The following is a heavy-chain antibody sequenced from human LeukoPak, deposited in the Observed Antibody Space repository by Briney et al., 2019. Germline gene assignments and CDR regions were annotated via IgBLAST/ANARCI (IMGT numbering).Heavy chain of an antibody. CDR3: AKDLGSYGDYGVFDY. V-gene: IGHV3-23*01. CDR1: GFTFSSYA. CDR2: ISGSGGST. D-gene: IGHD4-17*01. Sequence: GGSLRLSCAVSGFTFSSYAMSWVRQAPGKGLEWVSGISGSGGSTYYADSVKGRFSISRDNSKNTLYLQMDSLRAEDTAVYYCAKDLGSYGDYGVFDYWGQGTLVTVSS. J-gene: IGHJ4*02.